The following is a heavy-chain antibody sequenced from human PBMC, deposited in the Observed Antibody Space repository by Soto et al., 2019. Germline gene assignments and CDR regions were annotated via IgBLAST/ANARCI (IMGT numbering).Heavy chain of an antibody. D-gene: IGHD6-19*01. CDR1: GGSISSGGYS. CDR2: IYPSGST. CDR3: ARAGGLGAVAVDY. Sequence: QLQLQASGSGLVKPSQTLSLTCAVSGGSISSGGYSWSWIRQPPGKGLAWIGYIYPSGSTYYNPSLKSRVTISVDRSKNQFSLKLSSVTAADTAVYYCARAGGLGAVAVDYWGQGTLVTVSS. J-gene: IGHJ4*02. V-gene: IGHV4-30-2*01.